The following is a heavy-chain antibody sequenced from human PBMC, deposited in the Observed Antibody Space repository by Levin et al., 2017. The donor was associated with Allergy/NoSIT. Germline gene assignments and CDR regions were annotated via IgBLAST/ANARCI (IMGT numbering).Heavy chain of an antibody. CDR3: AKPPYAYSSGWYGYFQH. Sequence: SSETLSLTCTVSGGSISSSSYYWGWIRQPPGKGLEWIGSIYYSGSTYYNPSLKSRVTISVDTSKNQFSLKLSSVTAADTAVYYCAKPPYAYSSGWYGYFQHWGQGTLVTVSS. D-gene: IGHD6-19*01. V-gene: IGHV4-39*01. J-gene: IGHJ1*01. CDR2: IYYSGST. CDR1: GGSISSSSYY.